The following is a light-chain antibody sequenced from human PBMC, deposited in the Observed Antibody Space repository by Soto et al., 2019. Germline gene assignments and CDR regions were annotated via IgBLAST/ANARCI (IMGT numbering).Light chain of an antibody. Sequence: EIVLTQSPGTLSLSPGERATLSCRASQSISSSYLAWYQQKPGQAPRLLVYGASSRATGIPDRFSGSGSGTDFTLTISRLEPEDFAVYYCQQYGSSRFTFGPGTNVDIQ. CDR2: GAS. V-gene: IGKV3-20*01. J-gene: IGKJ3*01. CDR3: QQYGSSRFT. CDR1: QSISSSY.